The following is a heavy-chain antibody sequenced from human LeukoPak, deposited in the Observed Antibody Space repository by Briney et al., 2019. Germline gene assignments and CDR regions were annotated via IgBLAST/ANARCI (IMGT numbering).Heavy chain of an antibody. CDR3: ARESSDCSSTSCPPDY. CDR1: GGTFSSYA. Sequence: SVKVSCKASGGTFSSYAISWVRQVPGQGLEWMGRIIPILGIANYAQKFQGRVTITADKSTSTAYMELSSLRSEDTAVYYCARESSDCSSTSCPPDYWGQGTLVTVSS. D-gene: IGHD2-2*01. V-gene: IGHV1-69*04. J-gene: IGHJ4*02. CDR2: IIPILGIA.